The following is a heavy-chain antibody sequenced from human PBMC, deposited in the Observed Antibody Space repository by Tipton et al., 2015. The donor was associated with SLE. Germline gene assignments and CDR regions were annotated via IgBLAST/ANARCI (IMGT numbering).Heavy chain of an antibody. V-gene: IGHV4-59*12. CDR1: GFTFSSYA. CDR2: IHYSGST. J-gene: IGHJ3*02. Sequence: LRLSCAASGFTFSSYAMYWVRQPPGEGLEWIGYIHYSGSTNYNPSLKSRVTISVDTSKNQFSLKLSSVTAADTAVYYCARDNLTGPNRAFDIWGQGTMVTVSS. CDR3: ARDNLTGPNRAFDI. D-gene: IGHD3-9*01.